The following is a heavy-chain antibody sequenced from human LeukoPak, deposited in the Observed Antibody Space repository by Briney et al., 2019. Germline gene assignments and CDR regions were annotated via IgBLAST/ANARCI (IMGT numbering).Heavy chain of an antibody. Sequence: SETLSLPCTVSGGSISSYYWSWIRQPPGKGLEWIGYIYYSGSTNYNPSLKSRVTISVDTSKNQFSLKLSSVTAADTAVYYCARGTYSSSWSRDYYYYMDVWGKGTTVTVSS. V-gene: IGHV4-59*01. CDR2: IYYSGST. D-gene: IGHD6-13*01. J-gene: IGHJ6*03. CDR3: ARGTYSSSWSRDYYYYMDV. CDR1: GGSISSYY.